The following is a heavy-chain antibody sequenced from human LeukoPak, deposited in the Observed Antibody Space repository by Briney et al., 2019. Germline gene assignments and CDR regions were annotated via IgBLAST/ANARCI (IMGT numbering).Heavy chain of an antibody. CDR2: ICSGGNT. V-gene: IGHV4-39*02. CDR3: ARDGQWKSDC. D-gene: IGHD6-19*01. Sequence: SETLSLTCTVSGGSVSSDYYWGWIRQPPGKGLEWIGSICSGGNTCYNPSLKSRVTISVDSSRSHFFLQLTSATAADTAVYFCARDGQWKSDCWGRGTLVTVSS. J-gene: IGHJ4*02. CDR1: GGSVSSDYY.